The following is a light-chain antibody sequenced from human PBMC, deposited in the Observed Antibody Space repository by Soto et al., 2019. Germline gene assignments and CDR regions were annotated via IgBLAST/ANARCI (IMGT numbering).Light chain of an antibody. CDR3: KQRYSSPPT. Sequence: DIQMTQSPSNLSASAGDRVTITCRASQSISSWLAWYQQKPGKATKLLIFAASSLQSGVPSRFSGSRSGPDCTLTISSLQPEELATDYGKQRYSSPPTFGKGNKVDI. CDR1: QSISSW. CDR2: AAS. V-gene: IGKV1-39*01. J-gene: IGKJ1*01.